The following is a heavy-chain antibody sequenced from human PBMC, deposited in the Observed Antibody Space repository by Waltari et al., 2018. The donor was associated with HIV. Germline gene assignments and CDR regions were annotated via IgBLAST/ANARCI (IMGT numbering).Heavy chain of an antibody. D-gene: IGHD6-6*01. CDR3: ARAGRIAALSGYDWFDP. Sequence: QEQLVQSGAEVKKPGASVKVSCKASGYTFSSYDINWVRQATGHGLEGMGWLKPYSVNTGNAQKCPDSVTMTSNKYISTAYMGLGSLSTEDTAVYYCARAGRIAALSGYDWFDPWGQGTLVTVSS. CDR1: GYTFSSYD. V-gene: IGHV1-8*01. J-gene: IGHJ5*02. CDR2: LKPYSVNT.